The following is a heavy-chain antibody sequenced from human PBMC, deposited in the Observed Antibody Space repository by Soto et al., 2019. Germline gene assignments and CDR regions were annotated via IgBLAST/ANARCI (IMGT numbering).Heavy chain of an antibody. J-gene: IGHJ3*02. Sequence: ASVKVSCKASGYTFTSYGISWVRQAPGQGLEWMGWISAYNGNTNYAQELQGRVTMTTDTSTSTAYMELRSLRSDDTAVYYCAREVEVLVTAAFDIWGQGTTVTVS. CDR1: GYTFTSYG. CDR3: AREVEVLVTAAFDI. V-gene: IGHV1-18*01. CDR2: ISAYNGNT. D-gene: IGHD2-21*02.